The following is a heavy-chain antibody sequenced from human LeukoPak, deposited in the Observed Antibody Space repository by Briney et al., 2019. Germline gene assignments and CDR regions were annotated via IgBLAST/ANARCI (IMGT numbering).Heavy chain of an antibody. CDR2: IYTSGTT. CDR1: GGSISSYY. J-gene: IGHJ4*02. D-gene: IGHD3-22*01. CDR3: ARWVWSDSSGCYRGYFDY. V-gene: IGHV4-4*07. Sequence: SETLSLTCTVSGGSISSYYWSWIRQPAGKGLEWIGRIYTSGTTNYNPSLKSRVTMPVDTSKNQFSLKLSSVTAADTAVYYCARWVWSDSSGCYRGYFDYWGQGTLVTVSS.